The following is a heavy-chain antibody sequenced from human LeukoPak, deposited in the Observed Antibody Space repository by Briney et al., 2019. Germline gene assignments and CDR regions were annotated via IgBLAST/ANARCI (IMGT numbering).Heavy chain of an antibody. V-gene: IGHV4-39*07. D-gene: IGHD6-19*01. Sequence: SETLSLTCTVSSGSISTSNYYWGWVRQPPGKALEWIGNIFYSGSTYYSPSLKSRVTISVDTSKNQFSLKLSSVTAADTAVYYCARDRDFTQSYSSGWYPRGDAFDIWGQGTMVTVSS. CDR1: SGSISTSNYY. CDR3: ARDRDFTQSYSSGWYPRGDAFDI. J-gene: IGHJ3*02. CDR2: IFYSGST.